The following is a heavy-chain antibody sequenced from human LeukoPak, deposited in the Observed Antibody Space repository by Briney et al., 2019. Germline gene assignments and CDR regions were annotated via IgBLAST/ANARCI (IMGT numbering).Heavy chain of an antibody. V-gene: IGHV3-33*05. CDR3: GRWLYSSGWAIDY. CDR2: ISNDGSNK. D-gene: IGHD6-19*01. J-gene: IGHJ4*02. CDR1: GFTFSNYG. Sequence: GGSLRLSCAASGFTFSNYGIHWVRQAPGKGLEWVAVISNDGSNKYYADSVKGRFTISRDNAKNSLYLQMDSLRVEDTAVYYCGRWLYSSGWAIDYWGQGTLVTVSS.